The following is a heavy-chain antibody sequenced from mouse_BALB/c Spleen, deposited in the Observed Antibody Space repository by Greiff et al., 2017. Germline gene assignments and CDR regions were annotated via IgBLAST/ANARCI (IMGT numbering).Heavy chain of an antibody. Sequence: EVQLQQSGPGLVKPSQSLSLTCTVTGYSITSDYAWNWIRQFPGNKLEWMGYISYSGSTSYNPSLKSRISITRDTSKNQFFLQLNSVTTEDTATYYCARSGMITWFAYWGQGTLVTVSA. J-gene: IGHJ3*01. CDR3: ARSGMITWFAY. CDR1: GYSITSDYA. D-gene: IGHD2-4*01. V-gene: IGHV3-2*02. CDR2: ISYSGST.